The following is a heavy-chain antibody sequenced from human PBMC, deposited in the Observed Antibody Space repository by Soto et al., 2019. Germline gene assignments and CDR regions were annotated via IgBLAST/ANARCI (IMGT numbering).Heavy chain of an antibody. V-gene: IGHV4-38-2*02. J-gene: IGHJ4*01. D-gene: IGHD3-10*01. Sequence: SETLSLTCSVSGYSIRSGYYWGWVRQAPGKGLEWLGSVYHNGIMFHNPSFQSRVTISVDTSKNQFSLNLRSVTAADTAVYYCAALWFGELAFNYWGHGILVTVS. CDR1: GYSIRSGYY. CDR3: AALWFGELAFNY. CDR2: VYHNGIM.